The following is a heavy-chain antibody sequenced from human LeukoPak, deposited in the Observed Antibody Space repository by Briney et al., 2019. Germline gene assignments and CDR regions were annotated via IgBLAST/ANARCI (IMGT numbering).Heavy chain of an antibody. Sequence: SETLSLTCTVSGGSISYFYWSWIRQPAGKGLEWIGRIYTSGSTNYNPSLKSRVTISVDTSKNQFSLKLSSVTAADTAVYYCARGAPGAVAVLVYWGQGTLVTVSS. D-gene: IGHD6-19*01. V-gene: IGHV4-4*07. CDR3: ARGAPGAVAVLVY. CDR2: IYTSGST. CDR1: GGSISYFY. J-gene: IGHJ4*02.